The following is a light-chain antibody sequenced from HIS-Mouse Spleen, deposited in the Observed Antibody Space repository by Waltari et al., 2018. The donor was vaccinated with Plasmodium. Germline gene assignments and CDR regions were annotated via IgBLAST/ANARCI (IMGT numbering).Light chain of an antibody. CDR1: QSISSW. CDR2: KAS. V-gene: IGKV1-5*03. CDR3: QQYNSYSWT. Sequence: DIQMTQSPSTLSASVRDRVTITCRASQSISSWLAWYKQKPGKAPNLLIYKASSLESGVPSRFSGSGSGTEFTLTISSLQPDDFATYYCQQYNSYSWTFGQGTKVEIK. J-gene: IGKJ1*01.